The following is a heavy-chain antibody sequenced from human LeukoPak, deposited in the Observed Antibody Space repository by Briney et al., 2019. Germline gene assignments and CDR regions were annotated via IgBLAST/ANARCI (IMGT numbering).Heavy chain of an antibody. V-gene: IGHV3-21*01. CDR2: ISSSSSYM. CDR1: GFTFSSYS. D-gene: IGHD3-3*01. J-gene: IGHJ6*02. Sequence: GGSLRLSCAASGFTFSSYSMNWVRQAPGKGLEWVSSISSSSSYMYYADSVKGRFTISRDNAKNSLYLQMNSLRAEDTAVYYCAREENYDFWSGYYTASYYYGMDVWGQGTTVTVSS. CDR3: AREENYDFWSGYYTASYYYGMDV.